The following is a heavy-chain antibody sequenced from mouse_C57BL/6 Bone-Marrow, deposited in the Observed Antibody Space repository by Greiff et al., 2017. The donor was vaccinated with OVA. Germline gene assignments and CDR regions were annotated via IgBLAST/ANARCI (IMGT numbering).Heavy chain of an antibody. CDR3: TTTGTEAMDY. CDR1: GFNIKDDY. V-gene: IGHV14-4*01. J-gene: IGHJ4*01. Sequence: VHVKQSGAELVRPGASVKLSCTASGFNIKDDYMHWVKQRPEQGLEWIGWIDPENGDTEYASKFQGKATITADTSSNTAYLQLSSLTSEDTAVYYCTTTGTEAMDYWGQGTSVTVSS. D-gene: IGHD4-1*01. CDR2: IDPENGDT.